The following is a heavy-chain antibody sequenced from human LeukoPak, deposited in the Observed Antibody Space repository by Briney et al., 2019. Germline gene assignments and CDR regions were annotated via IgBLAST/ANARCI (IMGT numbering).Heavy chain of an antibody. J-gene: IGHJ4*02. D-gene: IGHD3-10*01. V-gene: IGHV3-23*01. CDR3: AKDFLLWETIDY. CDR2: ISGSGGST. CDR1: GFTFSSYA. Sequence: GGSLRLSCAASGFTFSSYALGWIRQAPGKGLEWVSAISGSGGSTYYADSVKGRFTISRDNSKNTLYLQMNSLRAEDTAVYYCAKDFLLWETIDYWGQGTLVTVSS.